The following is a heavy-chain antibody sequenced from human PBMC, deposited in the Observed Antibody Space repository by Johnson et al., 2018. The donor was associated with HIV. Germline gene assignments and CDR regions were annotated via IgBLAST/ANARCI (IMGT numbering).Heavy chain of an antibody. CDR3: ATFDAFDI. J-gene: IGHJ3*02. V-gene: IGHV3-30-3*01. CDR1: GFTFSSYA. Sequence: VQLVESGGGVVQPGRSLRLSCAASGFTFSSYAMHWVRQAPGKGLEWVAVISYDGSKKYSADSVKGRFTISRDNSKNTLYLQMNSLRAEDTAVYYCATFDAFDIWGQGTMVTVSS. CDR2: ISYDGSKK.